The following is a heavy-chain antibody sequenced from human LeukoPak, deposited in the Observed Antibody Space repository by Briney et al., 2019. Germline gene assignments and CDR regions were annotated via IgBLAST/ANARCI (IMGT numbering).Heavy chain of an antibody. CDR2: IWYDGSNK. J-gene: IGHJ4*02. V-gene: IGHV3-33*06. Sequence: GRSLRLSCAASGFTFSSYGMHWVRQAPGKGLEWVAVIWYDGSNKYYADSVKGRFTISRDNSKNTLYLQMNSLRAEDTAVYYCAKWDRDIVVVPAAASDYWGQGTLVTVSS. CDR1: GFTFSSYG. CDR3: AKWDRDIVVVPAAASDY. D-gene: IGHD2-2*01.